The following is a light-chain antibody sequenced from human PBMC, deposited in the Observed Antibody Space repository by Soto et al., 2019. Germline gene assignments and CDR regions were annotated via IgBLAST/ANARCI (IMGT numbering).Light chain of an antibody. V-gene: IGLV2-14*01. J-gene: IGLJ1*01. CDR3: SSYTSSSTL. CDR1: SSDVGSYNY. CDR2: EVS. Sequence: QSALTQPASVSGSPGQSITISCTGTSSDVGSYNYVSWYQQHPGKAPKLMIYEVSDRPSGISSLFSGSKSGNTASLTISGLQTEDEADCYCSSYTSSSTLFGTGTKVTVL.